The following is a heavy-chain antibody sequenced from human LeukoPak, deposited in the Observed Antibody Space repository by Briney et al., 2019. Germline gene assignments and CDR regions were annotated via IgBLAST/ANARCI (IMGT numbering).Heavy chain of an antibody. CDR1: GFTFSSYA. CDR3: AKGSGDIVVVVAATLPDY. V-gene: IGHV3-23*01. Sequence: PGGSLRLSCAASGFTFSSYAMSWVHQAPGKGLEWVSAISGSGGSTYYADSVKGRFTISRDNSKNTLYLQMNSLRAEDTAVYYCAKGSGDIVVVVAATLPDYWGQGTLVTVSS. J-gene: IGHJ4*02. D-gene: IGHD2-15*01. CDR2: ISGSGGST.